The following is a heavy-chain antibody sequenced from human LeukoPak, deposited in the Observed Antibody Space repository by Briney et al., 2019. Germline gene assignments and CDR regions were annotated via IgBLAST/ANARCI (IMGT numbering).Heavy chain of an antibody. Sequence: ASVKVSCKASGYSFSAHYMRWIRQAPGQGLEWMGQSNPDNVGTKYAPKYQGRVTMSRDTSTSTVYMELSGLRSEDTAVYYCARSITTHAFDIWGQGTMVTVSS. CDR3: ARSITTHAFDI. CDR2: SNPDNVGT. V-gene: IGHV1-2*06. CDR1: GYSFSAHY. J-gene: IGHJ3*02. D-gene: IGHD3-22*01.